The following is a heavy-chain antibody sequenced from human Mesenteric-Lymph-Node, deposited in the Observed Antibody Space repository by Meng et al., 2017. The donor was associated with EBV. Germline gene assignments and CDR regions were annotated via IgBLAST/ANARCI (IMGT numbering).Heavy chain of an antibody. Sequence: QLQLKESGPGLVTPSGTLSSTCSVSGVSISSAYYYWGWIRQTPGKGLEWIGTMYFGGSTNYNPSLESRVTISKDRANNQFSLKLTSVTAADTAVYYCATDSSKGYYYFDYWGRGALVTVSS. CDR3: ATDSSKGYYYFDY. CDR1: GVSISSAYYY. CDR2: MYFGGST. D-gene: IGHD3-22*01. J-gene: IGHJ4*02. V-gene: IGHV4-39*07.